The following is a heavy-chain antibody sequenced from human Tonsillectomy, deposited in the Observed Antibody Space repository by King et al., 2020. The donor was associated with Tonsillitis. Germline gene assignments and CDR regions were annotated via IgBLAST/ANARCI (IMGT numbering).Heavy chain of an antibody. Sequence: VQLVESGGGVVRPGRSRSLSCAASEFTFSTYAMHWVRQAPAKGLEGLALIPYDESIKNSANSVKGRFPISRDNSKNTLYLQMNSLRAEDTAVYYCATGVFGALEGYFDYWGQGTLVTVSS. V-gene: IGHV3-30*03. CDR1: EFTFSTYA. D-gene: IGHD3-3*01. CDR2: IPYDESIK. J-gene: IGHJ4*02. CDR3: ATGVFGALEGYFDY.